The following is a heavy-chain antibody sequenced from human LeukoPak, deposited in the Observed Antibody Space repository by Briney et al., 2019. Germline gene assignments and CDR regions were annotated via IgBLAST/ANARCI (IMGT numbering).Heavy chain of an antibody. CDR2: IYTSGST. V-gene: IGHV4-4*09. CDR3: ARGLVVVRTYYFDY. D-gene: IGHD3-22*01. CDR1: GGSISSYY. J-gene: IGHJ4*02. Sequence: SETLSLTCTVSGGSISSYYWSWIRQPPGKGLEWIGYIYTSGSTNYNPSLKSRVTISVDTSKNQFSLKLSSVTAADTAVYYCARGLVVVRTYYFDYWGQGTLVTVSS.